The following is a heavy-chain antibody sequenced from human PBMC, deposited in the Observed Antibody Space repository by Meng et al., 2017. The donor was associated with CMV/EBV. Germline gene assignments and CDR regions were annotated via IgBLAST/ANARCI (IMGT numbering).Heavy chain of an antibody. V-gene: IGHV3-33*06. CDR1: GFIFSSYG. CDR2: IWYDGSNK. D-gene: IGHD3-10*01. CDR3: AKDEKGSGSYRPLFYYYYGMDV. Sequence: GGSLRLSCEASGFIFSSYGMHWVRQAPGKGLERVAVIWYDGSNKYYADSVKGRFTISRDNSKNTLYLQMNSLRAEDTAVYYCAKDEKGSGSYRPLFYYYYGMDVWGQGTTVTVSS. J-gene: IGHJ6*02.